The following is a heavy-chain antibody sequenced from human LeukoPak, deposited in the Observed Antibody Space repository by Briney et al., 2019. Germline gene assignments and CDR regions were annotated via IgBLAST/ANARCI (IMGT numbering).Heavy chain of an antibody. V-gene: IGHV3-66*01. CDR3: VLRSGSGSYHD. J-gene: IGHJ4*02. D-gene: IGHD3-10*01. CDR1: GFTFSDHY. CDR2: IYSGGST. Sequence: GGSLRLSCEVSGFTFSDHYMSWIRQAPGKRLEWVSVIYSGGSTYYADSVKGTFTISRDNSKNTLYLQMDSLRAEDTAVYYCVLRSGSGSYHDWGQGTLVTVSS.